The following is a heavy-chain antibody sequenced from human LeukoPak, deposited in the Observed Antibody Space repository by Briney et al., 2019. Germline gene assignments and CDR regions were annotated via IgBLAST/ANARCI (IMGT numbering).Heavy chain of an antibody. CDR3: ASGSYYMGSFDY. D-gene: IGHD3-10*01. V-gene: IGHV3-33*01. CDR1: GFTFSSYG. Sequence: PGGSLRLSCAASGFTFSSYGMHWVRQAPGKGLEWVAVIWYDGSNKYYADSVKGRFTISRDNSKNTLYLQMNSLRAEDTAVYYCASGSYYMGSFDYWGQGTLVTVSS. J-gene: IGHJ4*02. CDR2: IWYDGSNK.